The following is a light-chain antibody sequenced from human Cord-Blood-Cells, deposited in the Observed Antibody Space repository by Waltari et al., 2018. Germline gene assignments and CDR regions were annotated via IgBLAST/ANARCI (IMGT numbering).Light chain of an antibody. J-gene: IGKJ1*01. CDR2: KAS. CDR3: QQYNSYPWT. V-gene: IGKV1-5*03. Sequence: DIQMTQSPSTPSASVGDRVTITCRASQSISSWLAWYQQKPGKAPKLLIYKASSLESGVPSRFSGSGSGTEFTLTISSLQPDDFATYYCQQYNSYPWTFGQGTKVEI. CDR1: QSISSW.